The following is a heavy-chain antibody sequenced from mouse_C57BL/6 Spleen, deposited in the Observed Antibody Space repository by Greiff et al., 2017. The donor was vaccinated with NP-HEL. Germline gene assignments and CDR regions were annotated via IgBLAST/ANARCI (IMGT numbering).Heavy chain of an antibody. CDR3: ARRCNYVDAMDY. V-gene: IGHV5-17*01. Sequence: EVQVVESGGGLVKPGGSLKLSCAASGFTFSDYGMHWVRQAPEKGLEWVAYISSGSSTIYYADTVKGRFTLSRDNAKNTLFLQMTSLRSEDTAMYYCARRCNYVDAMDYWGQGTSVTVSS. CDR1: GFTFSDYG. CDR2: ISSGSSTI. J-gene: IGHJ4*01. D-gene: IGHD2-1*01.